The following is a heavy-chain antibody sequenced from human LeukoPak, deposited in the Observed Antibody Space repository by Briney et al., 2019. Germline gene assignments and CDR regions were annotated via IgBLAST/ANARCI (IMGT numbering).Heavy chain of an antibody. CDR2: ISGSGGST. CDR3: AKLSYGSGSLRWFDP. J-gene: IGHJ5*02. Sequence: GGSLRLSCAASGFTFSSYAMSWVRQAPGKGLEWVSAISGSGGSTYYADFVKGRFTISRDNSKNTLYLQMNSLRAEDTAVYYCAKLSYGSGSLRWFDPWGQGTLVTVSS. D-gene: IGHD3-10*01. V-gene: IGHV3-23*01. CDR1: GFTFSSYA.